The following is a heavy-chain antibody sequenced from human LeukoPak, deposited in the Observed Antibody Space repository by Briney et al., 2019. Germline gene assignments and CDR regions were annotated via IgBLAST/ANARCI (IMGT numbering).Heavy chain of an antibody. V-gene: IGHV4-59*08. CDR3: ARHGLDSSSSLVDY. CDR1: GGSISSYY. J-gene: IGHJ4*02. CDR2: IYYSGST. D-gene: IGHD6-6*01. Sequence: PSETLSLTCTVSGGSISSYYWSWIRQPPGKGLEWIGYIYYSGSTNYNPSLKSRVTISVDTSKNQFSLKLSSVTAADTAVYYCARHGLDSSSSLVDYWGQGTLVTVSS.